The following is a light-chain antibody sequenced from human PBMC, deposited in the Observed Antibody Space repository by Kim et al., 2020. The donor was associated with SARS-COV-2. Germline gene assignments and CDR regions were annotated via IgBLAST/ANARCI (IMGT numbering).Light chain of an antibody. V-gene: IGLV7-46*01. CDR2: DTT. CDR3: VLSYSGARWV. Sequence: GGTVTLTCGSSPGTVTSGHFPYWFQQRPGQAPRTLIYDTTNRYSWTPARFSGSLLGGKAALILSGAQPEDESDYYCVLSYSGARWVFGGGTQLTVL. CDR1: PGTVTSGHF. J-gene: IGLJ3*02.